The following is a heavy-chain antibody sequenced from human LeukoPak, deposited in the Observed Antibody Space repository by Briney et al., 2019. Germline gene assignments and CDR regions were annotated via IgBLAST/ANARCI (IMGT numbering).Heavy chain of an antibody. CDR1: GFTFSNYW. J-gene: IGHJ3*01. D-gene: IGHD3-3*01. CDR2: IKPDGSEK. Sequence: GGSLRLSCAASGFTFSNYWMSWVRQAPGKGLEWVANIKPDGSEKYCVDSVKGRFSISRDNVRNVLYMQMNNRRAVDTALYYCARGDFWSGDYTDAFDVWGQGTMVTVSA. CDR3: ARGDFWSGDYTDAFDV. V-gene: IGHV3-7*04.